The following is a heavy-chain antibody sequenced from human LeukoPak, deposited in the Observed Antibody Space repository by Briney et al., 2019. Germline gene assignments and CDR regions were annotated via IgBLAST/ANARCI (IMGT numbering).Heavy chain of an antibody. CDR2: IRYDGSNK. D-gene: IGHD2-2*01. V-gene: IGHV3-30*02. CDR3: TTGWEYCSSTSCSLVDY. J-gene: IGHJ4*02. CDR1: GFTFSSYG. Sequence: GGSLRLSCAASGFTFSSYGMHWVRQAPGKGLEWVAFIRYDGSNKYYADSVKGRFTISRDNSKNTLYLQMNSLRAEDTAVYYCTTGWEYCSSTSCSLVDYWGQGTLVTVSS.